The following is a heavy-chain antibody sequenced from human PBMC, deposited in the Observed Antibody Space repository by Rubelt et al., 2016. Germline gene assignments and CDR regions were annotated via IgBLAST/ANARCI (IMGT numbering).Heavy chain of an antibody. CDR3: ARDREGIAAAVGYGMDV. CDR1: GFTFDDYA. V-gene: IGHV3-9*01. CDR2: ISCNSGSI. Sequence: EVQLVESGGGLVQPGRSLRLSCAASGFTFDDYAMHWVRQAPGKGLEWVSGISCNSGSIGYADSVKGRFTISRDNAKNTLYLQMNSLRAEDTAVYYCARDREGIAAAVGYGMDVWGQGTTVTVSS. D-gene: IGHD6-13*01. J-gene: IGHJ6*02.